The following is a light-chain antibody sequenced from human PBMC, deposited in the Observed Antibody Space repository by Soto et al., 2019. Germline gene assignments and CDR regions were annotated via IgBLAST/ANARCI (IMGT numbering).Light chain of an antibody. J-gene: IGKJ1*01. V-gene: IGKV1-5*03. Sequence: DIQMTQSPSTLSASVGDRVTVTCRASQSISSWLAWYQQKAGKAPRLLIYKASALESGVPSRFSGSRPGTEFTLTIRSLEPEDFATYYCQQYETFSGTFGPGTKVDIK. CDR3: QQYETFSGT. CDR1: QSISSW. CDR2: KAS.